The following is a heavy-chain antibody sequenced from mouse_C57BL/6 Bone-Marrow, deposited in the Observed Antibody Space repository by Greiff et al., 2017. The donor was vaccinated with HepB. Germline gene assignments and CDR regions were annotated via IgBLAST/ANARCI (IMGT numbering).Heavy chain of an antibody. D-gene: IGHD1-1*01. J-gene: IGHJ2*01. CDR1: GYTFTSYW. CDR3: ARSYGSSFFDY. Sequence: VQLQQPGAELVMPGASVKLSCKASGYTFTSYWMHWVKQRPGQGLEWIGEIDPSDSYTNYNQKFKGKSTLTVDKSSSTAYMQLSSLTSEDSAVYYCARSYGSSFFDYGGQGTTLTVSS. V-gene: IGHV1-69*01. CDR2: IDPSDSYT.